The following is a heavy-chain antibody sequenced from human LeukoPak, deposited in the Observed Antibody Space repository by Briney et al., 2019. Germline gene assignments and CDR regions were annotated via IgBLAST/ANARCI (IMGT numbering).Heavy chain of an antibody. CDR3: ARALRGRQFDY. J-gene: IGHJ4*02. V-gene: IGHV4-39*07. CDR2: INHSGST. CDR1: GGSISSSPFY. Sequence: PSETLSLTCTVSGGSISSSPFYWGWIRQPPGKGLEWIGEINHSGSTNYNPSLKSRVTISVDTSKNQFSLKLSSVTAADTAVYYCARALRGRQFDYWGQGTLVTVSS.